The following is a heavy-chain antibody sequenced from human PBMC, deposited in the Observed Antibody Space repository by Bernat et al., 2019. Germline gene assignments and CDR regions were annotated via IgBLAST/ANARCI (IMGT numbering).Heavy chain of an antibody. Sequence: QVQLVESGGGVVQPGRSLRLSCAASGFTFSSYAMHWVRQAPGKGLEWVAVISYDGSNKYYADSVKGRFTISRDNSKNTLYLQMNSLRAEDTAVYYCARDSGYDRGAFDIWGQGTMVTVSS. D-gene: IGHD5-12*01. CDR3: ARDSGYDRGAFDI. V-gene: IGHV3-30*01. CDR1: GFTFSSYA. CDR2: ISYDGSNK. J-gene: IGHJ3*02.